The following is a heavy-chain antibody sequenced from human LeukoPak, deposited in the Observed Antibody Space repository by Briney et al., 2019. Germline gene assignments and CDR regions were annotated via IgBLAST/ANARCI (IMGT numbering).Heavy chain of an antibody. D-gene: IGHD6-19*01. CDR2: IYYSGST. CDR3: ARLGRIAVAGTDY. CDR1: GGSISSGDYY. Sequence: SETLSLTCTVSGGSISSGDYYWSWIRQPPGKGLEWIGYIYYSGSTYYNPSLKSRVTISVDTSKNQFSLKLSSVTAADTAVYYCARLGRIAVAGTDYWGQGTLVTVSS. J-gene: IGHJ4*02. V-gene: IGHV4-30-4*01.